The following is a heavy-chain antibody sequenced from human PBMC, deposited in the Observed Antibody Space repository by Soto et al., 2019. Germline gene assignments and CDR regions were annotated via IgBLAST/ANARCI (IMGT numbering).Heavy chain of an antibody. CDR3: AKSGAAAGIVDY. CDR2: INSDGSST. V-gene: IGHV3-74*01. Sequence: PGGSLRLSCAASGFTFSSYWMHWVRQAPGKGLVWVSRINSDGSSTSYADSVKGRFTISRDNAKNTLYLQMNSLRAEDTAVYYCAKSGAAAGIVDYWGQGTLVTVSS. D-gene: IGHD6-13*01. CDR1: GFTFSSYW. J-gene: IGHJ4*02.